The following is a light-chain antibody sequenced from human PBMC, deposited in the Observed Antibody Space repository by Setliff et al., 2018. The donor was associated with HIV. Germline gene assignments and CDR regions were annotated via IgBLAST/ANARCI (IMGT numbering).Light chain of an antibody. CDR1: SSDVGGHSY. J-gene: IGLJ1*01. CDR3: SSYAIANTLP. V-gene: IGLV2-14*01. Sequence: QSVLAQPASVSGSPGQSITISCTGTSSDVGGHSYVSWYQQHPGKAPKLIIYEVRNRPSGVSNRFSGSKSGNTASLTISGLQAEDEADYYCSSYAIANTLPFGTGTKGTVL. CDR2: EVR.